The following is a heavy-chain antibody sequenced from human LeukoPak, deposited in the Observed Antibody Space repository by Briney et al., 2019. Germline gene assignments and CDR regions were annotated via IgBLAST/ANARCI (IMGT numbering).Heavy chain of an antibody. CDR3: TRESSSSPDS. D-gene: IGHD6-6*01. CDR2: IYYSGST. CDR1: GGSISSSSYY. V-gene: IGHV4-39*01. J-gene: IGHJ5*01. Sequence: SETLSPTCTVSGGSISSSSYYWGWVRQPPGKGLEWIGSIYYSGSTSYKPSLKSRLTISLDTSKNQFSLKVSSVTAADTAIYYCTRESSSSPDSWGQGTLVTVSS.